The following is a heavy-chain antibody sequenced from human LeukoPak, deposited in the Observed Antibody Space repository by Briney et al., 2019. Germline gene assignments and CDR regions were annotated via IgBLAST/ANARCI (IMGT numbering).Heavy chain of an antibody. CDR1: GFTFSSYG. V-gene: IGHV3-30*03. Sequence: GGSLRLSCAASGFTFSSYGMHWVRQAPGKGLEWVAVISYDGSNKYYADSVKGRFTISRDNSKNTLYLQMNSLRAEDTAVYYCARDGPIDYYDSSGYYSNYFDYWGQGTLVTVSS. CDR2: ISYDGSNK. CDR3: ARDGPIDYYDSSGYYSNYFDY. J-gene: IGHJ4*02. D-gene: IGHD3-22*01.